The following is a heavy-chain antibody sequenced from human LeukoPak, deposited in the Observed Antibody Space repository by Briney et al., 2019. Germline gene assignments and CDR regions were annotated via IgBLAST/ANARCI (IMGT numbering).Heavy chain of an antibody. V-gene: IGHV1-2*02. CDR3: ARCHIMIRFGGVERNWFDL. CDR1: GYTFTGYY. J-gene: IGHJ5*02. D-gene: IGHD3-16*01. CDR2: INPNSGGT. Sequence: GASVKVSCKASGYTFTGYYMHWVRQAPGQGLEWMGWINPNSGGTNYAQKFQGRVTMTRDTSISTAYMELSRLRSDDTAAYYCARCHIMIRFGGVERNWFDLWGQGTMVTVSS.